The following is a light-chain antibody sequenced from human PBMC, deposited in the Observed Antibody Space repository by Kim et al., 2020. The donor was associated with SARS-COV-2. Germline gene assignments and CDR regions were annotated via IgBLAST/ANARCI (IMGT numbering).Light chain of an antibody. CDR3: QNYNTAPWT. J-gene: IGKJ1*01. CDR1: EDISNY. CDR2: AAS. Sequence: ASVGDRVTITCRASEDISNYLIWYQQKSGKVPKPLMYAASTLHSGVPSRFSGLRSGTDFTLTISSLQPEDAATYYCQNYNTAPWTFGQGTKVDIK. V-gene: IGKV1-27*01.